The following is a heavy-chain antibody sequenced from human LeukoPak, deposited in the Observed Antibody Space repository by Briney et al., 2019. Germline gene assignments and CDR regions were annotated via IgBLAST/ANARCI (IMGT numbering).Heavy chain of an antibody. D-gene: IGHD1-26*01. CDR3: AKDRSVGAPPTFDY. CDR1: GFTFSSYG. J-gene: IGHJ4*02. V-gene: IGHV3-23*01. Sequence: GGSLRLSCAASGFTFSSYGMSWVRQAPGKGLEWVSAISGSGGSTYYADSVKGRFTISRDNAKNSLYLQMNSLRAEDTALYYCAKDRSVGAPPTFDYWGQGTLVTVSS. CDR2: ISGSGGST.